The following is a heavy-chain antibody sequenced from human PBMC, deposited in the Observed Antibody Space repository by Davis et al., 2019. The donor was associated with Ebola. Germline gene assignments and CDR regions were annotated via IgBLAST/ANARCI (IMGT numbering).Heavy chain of an antibody. CDR1: GFTFSHYG. CDR2: ISKDGSNE. Sequence: GESLKISCAASGFTFSHYGMHWVRQAPGKGLEWVAVISKDGSNEDYADSVRGRFTISRDKSKSTLFLQMDSLRPEDTAVYYCLAGTNYWGQGTQVIVSS. D-gene: IGHD6-19*01. CDR3: LAGTNY. V-gene: IGHV3-30*19. J-gene: IGHJ4*02.